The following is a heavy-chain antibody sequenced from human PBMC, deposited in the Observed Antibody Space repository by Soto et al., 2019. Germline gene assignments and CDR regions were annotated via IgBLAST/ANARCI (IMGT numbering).Heavy chain of an antibody. V-gene: IGHV3-23*01. CDR3: AKEDYGIVGATRADYFDY. CDR1: GFTFSSYA. J-gene: IGHJ4*02. CDR2: ISGSGGST. Sequence: GGSLRLSCAASGFTFSSYAMSWVRQAPGKGLEWVSAISGSGGSTYYADSVKGRFTISRDNSKNTLYLQMNSLRAEDTAVYYCAKEDYGIVGATRADYFDYWGQGPLVTVSS. D-gene: IGHD1-26*01.